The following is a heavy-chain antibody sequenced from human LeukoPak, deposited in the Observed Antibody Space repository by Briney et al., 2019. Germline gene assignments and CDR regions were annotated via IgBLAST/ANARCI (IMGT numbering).Heavy chain of an antibody. V-gene: IGHV3-23*01. CDR1: GFTFSNYA. CDR3: AEREGYGRVDY. CDR2: ISGSGDST. Sequence: GPSLRLSCAVSGFTFSNYAMSWVRQAPGKGLEWVLGISGSGDSTYYADSVKGRFTISRDNRENTLYLQMKSLRAEDTAVYDGAEREGYGRVDYWGQGILVAASS. J-gene: IGHJ4*02. D-gene: IGHD2-15*01.